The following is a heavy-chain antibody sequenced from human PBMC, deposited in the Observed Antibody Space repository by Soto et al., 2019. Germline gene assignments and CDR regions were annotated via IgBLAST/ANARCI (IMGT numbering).Heavy chain of an antibody. Sequence: GGSLRLSCAASEFTFNNYAMTWVRQAPGKGLEWVSTISGSGRTTYYADSVKGRFTIFRDNSMNTLFLQMNSLRAEDTSKYYCARKTGTRYYDILTGPGGDYWGQGTLVTVSS. J-gene: IGHJ4*02. CDR2: ISGSGRTT. CDR1: EFTFNNYA. D-gene: IGHD3-9*01. CDR3: ARKTGTRYYDILTGPGGDY. V-gene: IGHV3-23*01.